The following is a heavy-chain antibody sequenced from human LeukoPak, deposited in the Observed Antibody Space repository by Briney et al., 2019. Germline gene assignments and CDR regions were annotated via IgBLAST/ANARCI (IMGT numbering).Heavy chain of an antibody. J-gene: IGHJ6*02. D-gene: IGHD2-2*02. V-gene: IGHV1-2*02. Sequence: GASVKVSCKTSGYSFTAFYIHWVRQAPGQGLEWMGWIHPRRGDTNYAQQFQGRVTMTRDTSISTAYMELSRLRSDDTAVYYCARRDCRSTSCYNANYGLDVWGQGTTVTVSS. CDR2: IHPRRGDT. CDR3: ARRDCRSTSCYNANYGLDV. CDR1: GYSFTAFY.